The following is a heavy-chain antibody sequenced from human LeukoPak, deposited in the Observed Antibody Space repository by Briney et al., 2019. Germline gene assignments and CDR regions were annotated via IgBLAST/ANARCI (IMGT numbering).Heavy chain of an antibody. CDR3: ATANRLTRDSSGYYPDS. Sequence: ASVEVSCKVSGYTLTELSTHWVRQAPGKGLEWMGGFDPEDGEIVYAQNFQGRVTMTEDTSTDTAYMELSSLRSEDTVIYYCATANRLTRDSSGYYPDSWGQGTLVTVSS. V-gene: IGHV1-24*01. CDR2: FDPEDGEI. CDR1: GYTLTELS. D-gene: IGHD3-22*01. J-gene: IGHJ4*02.